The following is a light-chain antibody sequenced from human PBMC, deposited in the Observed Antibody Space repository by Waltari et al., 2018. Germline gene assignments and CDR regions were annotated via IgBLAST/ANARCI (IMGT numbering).Light chain of an antibody. CDR2: KSF. CDR3: QQYNIWPYT. J-gene: IGKJ2*01. Sequence: DIQMTQSPSTLSASVGDRVTITCRASQSISNWLAWYQQKPGKAPKVLIYKSFTLQSGVPSRFSVSGSETEFRLTISSLQPDDFATYYCQQYNIWPYTFGQGTTLEI. V-gene: IGKV1-5*03. CDR1: QSISNW.